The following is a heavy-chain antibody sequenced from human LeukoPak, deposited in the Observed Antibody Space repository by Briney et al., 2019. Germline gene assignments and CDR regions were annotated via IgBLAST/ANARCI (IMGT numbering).Heavy chain of an antibody. J-gene: IGHJ4*02. CDR2: IYTSGST. CDR3: ARARPPPPYYFDY. V-gene: IGHV4-4*07. Sequence: SETLSLTCTVSGASISSYYWSWIRQPAGKGLEWIGRIYTSGSTNYNPSLRSRVAMSVDTSKNQFSLKLSSVTAADTAVYYCARARPPPPYYFDYWGQGTLVTVSS. D-gene: IGHD6-6*01. CDR1: GASISSYY.